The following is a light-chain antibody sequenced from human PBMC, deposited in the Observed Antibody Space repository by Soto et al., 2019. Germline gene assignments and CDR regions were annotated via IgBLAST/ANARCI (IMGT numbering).Light chain of an antibody. V-gene: IGKV3-20*01. Sequence: PGERATLSCMASQSVSSSYLAWYQQKPGQAPRLLIYGASSRATGIPDRFSGSGSGTDFTLTISRLEPEDFAVYYCQQYGSSPRTFGQGTKVDI. CDR2: GAS. CDR1: QSVSSSY. J-gene: IGKJ1*01. CDR3: QQYGSSPRT.